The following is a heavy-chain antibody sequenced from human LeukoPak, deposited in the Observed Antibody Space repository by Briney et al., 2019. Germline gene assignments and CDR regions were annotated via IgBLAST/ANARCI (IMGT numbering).Heavy chain of an antibody. CDR3: AKGGKWDVTPFDY. V-gene: IGHV3-23*01. CDR2: ITGNDGNT. Sequence: GGSLRLSCAASGFTFSSYSLNWVRQTPGKGLEWVSGITGNDGNTYYADSVKGRFTISRDNSKNTLYLQVNSLRAEDTAVYYCAKGGKWDVTPFDYWGQGTLVTVSS. D-gene: IGHD1-26*01. CDR1: GFTFSSYS. J-gene: IGHJ4*02.